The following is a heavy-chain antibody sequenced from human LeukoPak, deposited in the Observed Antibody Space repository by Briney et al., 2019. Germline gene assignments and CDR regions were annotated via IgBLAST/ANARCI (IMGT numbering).Heavy chain of an antibody. CDR2: ISRNGDSI. CDR1: GFTSSIYA. J-gene: IGHJ4*02. Sequence: GGSLRLSCAASGFTSSIYAMHWVRQAPGKGLEYVSAISRNGDSIYYENSVKGRFTVSRDNSKNMLYLQMGSLRPDDTAVYYCARAPGTMIVVDYWGQGTLVTVSS. D-gene: IGHD3-22*01. V-gene: IGHV3-64*01. CDR3: ARAPGTMIVVDY.